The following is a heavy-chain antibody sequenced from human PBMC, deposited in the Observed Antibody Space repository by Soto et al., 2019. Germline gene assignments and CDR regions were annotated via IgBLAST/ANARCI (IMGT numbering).Heavy chain of an antibody. V-gene: IGHV1-58*01. Sequence: SVKVSCKASGFTFATSAVQWVRQARGQRLEWIGWIVVGSANTNYAQKFQGRVTITRDVSTSIAYMDLSSLRSEDTALYYCAKGFYDSSGYYLDYYYGMDVWGQGTTVTVSS. CDR1: GFTFATSA. D-gene: IGHD3-22*01. J-gene: IGHJ6*02. CDR2: IVVGSANT. CDR3: AKGFYDSSGYYLDYYYGMDV.